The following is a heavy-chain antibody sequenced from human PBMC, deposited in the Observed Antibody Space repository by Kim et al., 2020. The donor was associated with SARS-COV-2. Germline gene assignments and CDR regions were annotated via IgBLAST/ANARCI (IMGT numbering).Heavy chain of an antibody. V-gene: IGHV4-39*01. Sequence: YFNPSLKSRVTISVDTSKKQFSLKLTSVTAADTAVYYCGRRSRGDGSPGYWGQGTLVTVSS. D-gene: IGHD3-16*01. J-gene: IGHJ4*02. CDR3: GRRSRGDGSPGY.